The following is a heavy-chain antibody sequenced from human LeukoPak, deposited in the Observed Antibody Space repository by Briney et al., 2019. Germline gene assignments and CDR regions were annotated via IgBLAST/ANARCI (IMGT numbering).Heavy chain of an antibody. CDR2: IPYDGSHI. Sequence: PGGSLRLSCEASGFNFNVYGIHWVRQTPGKGLEWVAFIPYDGSHIYYADPVKGRFTISRDNSKNTVHLQMDSLRPEDTAVYFCAKEPQPYYEENYFDHWGQGTLVTVSS. D-gene: IGHD3-16*01. CDR3: AKEPQPYYEENYFDH. CDR1: GFNFNVYG. J-gene: IGHJ4*02. V-gene: IGHV3-30*02.